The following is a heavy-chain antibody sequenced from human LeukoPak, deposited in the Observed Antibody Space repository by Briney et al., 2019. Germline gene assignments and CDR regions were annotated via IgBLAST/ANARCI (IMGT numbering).Heavy chain of an antibody. CDR2: IYYSGST. D-gene: IGHD6-13*01. V-gene: IGHV4-39*01. J-gene: IGHJ5*02. CDR3: ARGAAAGPSRFDP. CDR1: GGSISSSSXX. Sequence: PSETLSLTCTVSGGSISSSSXXXGWXXXXXXXXXXXIGSIYYSGSTYYNPSLKSRVTISVDTSKNQFSLKLSSVTAADTAVYYCARGAAAGPSRFDPWGQGTLVTVSS.